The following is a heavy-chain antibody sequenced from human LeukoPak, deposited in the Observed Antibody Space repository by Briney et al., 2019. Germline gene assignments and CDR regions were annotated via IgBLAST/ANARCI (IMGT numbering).Heavy chain of an antibody. CDR2: INYSGST. J-gene: IGHJ1*01. CDR1: GGSIRGYY. D-gene: IGHD6-13*01. V-gene: IGHV4-59*01. Sequence: PSETLSLTCTVSGGSIRGYYWSWIRQPPGKGLEWIAYINYSGSTNYNPSLKSRVAISVDTSKNQFSLKLSSVTAADTAVYYCASYSSSLEYFHPWGQGTLATVSS. CDR3: ASYSSSLEYFHP.